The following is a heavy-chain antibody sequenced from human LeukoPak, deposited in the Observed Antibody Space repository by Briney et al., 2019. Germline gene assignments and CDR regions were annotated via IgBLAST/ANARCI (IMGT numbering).Heavy chain of an antibody. CDR3: TTTLYYYYMDV. CDR1: GFTFSNAW. V-gene: IGHV3-15*01. CDR2: IKSKTDGGTT. Sequence: PGGSLRLSCAASGFTFSNAWMSWVRQAPGKGLEWVGRIKSKTDGGTTVYAAPVKGRFTISRDDSKNTLYLQMNSLKTEDTAVYYCTTTLYYYYMDVWGKGTTVTVSS. J-gene: IGHJ6*03.